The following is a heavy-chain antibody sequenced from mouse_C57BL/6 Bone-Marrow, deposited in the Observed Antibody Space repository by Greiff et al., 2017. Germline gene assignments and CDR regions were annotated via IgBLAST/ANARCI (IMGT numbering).Heavy chain of an antibody. CDR2: INPYNGGT. J-gene: IGHJ3*01. V-gene: IGHV1-19*01. Sequence: EVQLQQSGPVLVKPGASVKMSCKASGYTFTDYYMNWVKQSHGKSLEWIGVINPYNGGTSYNQKFKGKATLTVDKSSSTAYMELNSLTSEDSAVYYCARRPFPFAYWGQGTLVTVSA. CDR3: ARRPFPFAY. CDR1: GYTFTDYY.